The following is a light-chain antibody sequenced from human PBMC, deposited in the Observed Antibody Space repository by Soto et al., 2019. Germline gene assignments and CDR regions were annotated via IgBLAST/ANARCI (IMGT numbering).Light chain of an antibody. V-gene: IGLV3-21*04. Sequence: SYELTQSPSMSVAPGETATITCGGSGIGRKNVHWYQQKPGQAPVLLIYYDKDRPSGIPERFSGSNSGNTATLTISEVEAGDEADYYCQVWDSGSDHPGFGVGTKLNV. CDR1: GIGRKN. CDR3: QVWDSGSDHPG. CDR2: YDK. J-gene: IGLJ2*01.